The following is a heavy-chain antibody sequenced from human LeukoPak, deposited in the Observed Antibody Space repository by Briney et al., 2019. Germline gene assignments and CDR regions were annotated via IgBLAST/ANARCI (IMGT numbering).Heavy chain of an antibody. CDR2: INHSGST. CDR1: GGSFSGYY. Sequence: SETLSLACAVYGGSFSGYYWSGIRQPPGKGLEWIGEINHSGSTNYNPSLKSRVTISVDTSKNQFSLKLSSVTAADTAVYYCARSPGYSSGWFNYWGQGTLVTVSS. V-gene: IGHV4-34*01. D-gene: IGHD6-19*01. J-gene: IGHJ4*02. CDR3: ARSPGYSSGWFNY.